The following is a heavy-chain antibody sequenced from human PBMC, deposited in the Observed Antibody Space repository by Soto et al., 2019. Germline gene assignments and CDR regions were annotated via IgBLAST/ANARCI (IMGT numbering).Heavy chain of an antibody. D-gene: IGHD2-15*01. V-gene: IGHV1-69*13. CDR2: IIPIFGTA. J-gene: IGHJ6*02. Sequence: SGKVSCKASGGTFSSYAISWVRHAPGQGLEWMGGIIPIFGTANYAQKFQGRVTITADESTSTAYMELSSLRSEDTAVYYCARGADIVVVVAATYYYYGMDVWGQGTTVTVSS. CDR3: ARGADIVVVVAATYYYYGMDV. CDR1: GGTFSSYA.